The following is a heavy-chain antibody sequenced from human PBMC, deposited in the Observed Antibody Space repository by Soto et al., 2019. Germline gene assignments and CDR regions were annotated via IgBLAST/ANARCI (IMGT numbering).Heavy chain of an antibody. Sequence: QLQLQESGPGLVKPSETLSLTCTVSGGSISSSDYYWGWVRQPPGKGLEWIGGIYYSGSTYSTPSLKSRATISVVSSKNQFSLKLTSVTAADTAVYYCASQVGESGYAPAVFDYWGQGTMVTVCS. CDR1: GGSISSSDYY. CDR3: ASQVGESGYAPAVFDY. CDR2: IYYSGST. D-gene: IGHD5-12*01. V-gene: IGHV4-39*01. J-gene: IGHJ3*01.